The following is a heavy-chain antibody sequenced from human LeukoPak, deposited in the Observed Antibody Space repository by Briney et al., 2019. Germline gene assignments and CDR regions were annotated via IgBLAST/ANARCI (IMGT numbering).Heavy chain of an antibody. D-gene: IGHD5-12*01. J-gene: IGHJ4*02. V-gene: IGHV3-30*02. CDR3: ARDPDGYDPSDVDY. CDR2: IRYNGNNQ. Sequence: GGSLRLSCAASGFTFNNYGMHWVRQAPGKGLEWVAFIRYNGNNQYYADSVKGRFTISRDNSKNSLYLQLNSLRAEDTAVYYCARDPDGYDPSDVDYWGQGTLVTVSS. CDR1: GFTFNNYG.